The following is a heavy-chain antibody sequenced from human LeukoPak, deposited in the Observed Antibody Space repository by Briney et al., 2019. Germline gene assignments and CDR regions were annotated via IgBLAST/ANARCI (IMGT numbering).Heavy chain of an antibody. V-gene: IGHV4-38-2*02. Sequence: PSGTLSLTCTVSGYSISSGYYWGWIRQPPGKGLEWIGSIYHSGSTYYNPSLKSRVTISLDTSKNQFSLKLSSVTAADTAVYYCAKSLYGSGSYYNWFDPWGQGTLVTVSS. CDR2: IYHSGST. CDR3: AKSLYGSGSYYNWFDP. J-gene: IGHJ5*02. D-gene: IGHD3-10*01. CDR1: GYSISSGYY.